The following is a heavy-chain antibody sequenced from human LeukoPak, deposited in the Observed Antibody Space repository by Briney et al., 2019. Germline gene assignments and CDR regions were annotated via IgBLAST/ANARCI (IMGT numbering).Heavy chain of an antibody. CDR1: GDSVSSNSAT. V-gene: IGHV6-1*01. D-gene: IGHD5-18*01. CDR2: TYYRSKWYN. CDR3: TRAGSYGYYWYFDL. Sequence: SQTLSLTCALSGDSVSSNSATWNWIRQSPSRGLEWLGRTYYRSKWYNDYAVSVKSRITINPDTSKNQFSLQLNSVTPEDTAVYYCTRAGSYGYYWYFDLWGRGTLVTVSS. J-gene: IGHJ2*01.